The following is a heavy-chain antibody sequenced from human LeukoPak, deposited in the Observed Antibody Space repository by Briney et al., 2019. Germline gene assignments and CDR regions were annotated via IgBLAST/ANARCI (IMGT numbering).Heavy chain of an antibody. V-gene: IGHV3-23*01. CDR2: SSGSGGST. CDR3: VPNPGYCSSTSCYESGYYFDY. Sequence: GGSLRLSCAASGFTFSSYAMSGVRQAPGQGREWGAASSGSGGSTYYADSVKGRFTISRDNSQNTLYLQMNSLRAEDTAVYYCVPNPGYCSSTSCYESGYYFDYWGRGPLVTVSS. D-gene: IGHD2-2*01. J-gene: IGHJ4*02. CDR1: GFTFSSYA.